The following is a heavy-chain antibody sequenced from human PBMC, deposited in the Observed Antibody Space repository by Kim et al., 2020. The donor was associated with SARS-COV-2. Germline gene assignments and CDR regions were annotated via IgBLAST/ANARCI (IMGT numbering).Heavy chain of an antibody. J-gene: IGHJ5*02. D-gene: IGHD3-3*01. Sequence: GENACYADSGKGRFTFSRDNSKNTLFLQLSSLRVEDTAVYYCARGIYDTWGQGTPLIVSS. CDR3: ARGIYDT. V-gene: IGHV3-23*01. CDR2: GENA.